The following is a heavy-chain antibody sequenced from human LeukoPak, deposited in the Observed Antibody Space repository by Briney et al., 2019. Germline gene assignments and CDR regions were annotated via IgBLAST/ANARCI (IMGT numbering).Heavy chain of an antibody. J-gene: IGHJ4*02. CDR3: AKDSRYSSSCEFDY. D-gene: IGHD6-13*01. CDR2: ISGSGGST. CDR1: GFTFSSYA. V-gene: IGHV3-23*01. Sequence: GGSLRLSCAASGFTFSSYAMSWVRQAPGKGLEWVSAISGSGGSTYYADSVKGRFTISRDNSKNTLFLQMNSLRAEDTAVYYCAKDSRYSSSCEFDYWGQGTLVTVSS.